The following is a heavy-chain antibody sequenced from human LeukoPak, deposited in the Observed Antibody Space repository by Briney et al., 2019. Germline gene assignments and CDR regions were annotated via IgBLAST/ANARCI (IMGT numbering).Heavy chain of an antibody. J-gene: IGHJ4*02. CDR1: GGSIGSGYY. D-gene: IGHD2-21*02. CDR2: IHYGGTT. CDR3: TRDIGDFVSDF. V-gene: IGHV4-39*02. Sequence: WETLSLTCTVSGGSIGSGYYWAWIRQPPGKGLEWIGSIHYGGTTHYNPSLQSRVTISADTSKNQFALDLRSVTAADTAVYYCTRDIGDFVSDFWGQGTLVTVSS.